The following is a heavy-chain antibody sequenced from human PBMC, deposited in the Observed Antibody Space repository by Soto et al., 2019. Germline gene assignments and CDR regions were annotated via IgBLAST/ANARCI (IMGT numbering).Heavy chain of an antibody. V-gene: IGHV4-61*01. CDR2: IYNTGST. D-gene: IGHD5-18*01. CDR3: ERGRGNSYGFLFDY. Sequence: QVQLQESGPGLVKPSETLSLTCAVSGDSVSSGTYYWSWIRQPPGKGLEWIGYIYNTGSTNYNPSLKSRVTISVDTSKNQVSLKLSSVTAADTAVYYCERGRGNSYGFLFDYWGQGTLVTVSS. J-gene: IGHJ4*02. CDR1: GDSVSSGTYY.